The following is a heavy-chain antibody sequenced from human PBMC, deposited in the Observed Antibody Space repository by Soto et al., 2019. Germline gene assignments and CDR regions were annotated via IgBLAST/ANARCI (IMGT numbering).Heavy chain of an antibody. Sequence: QVQLVQSGAEVKKPGSSVRASCKASGGTLRNYGISWVRQAPGQGLEWMGGIIPVFGTANYAQKFQGRVTITADESTSTVYMDVTSLRSEDTAVYYCSRGDATKIVVTTYYGMDVWGQGTTVTVSS. J-gene: IGHJ6*02. CDR2: IIPVFGTA. D-gene: IGHD4-17*01. V-gene: IGHV1-69*12. CDR3: SRGDATKIVVTTYYGMDV. CDR1: GGTLRNYG.